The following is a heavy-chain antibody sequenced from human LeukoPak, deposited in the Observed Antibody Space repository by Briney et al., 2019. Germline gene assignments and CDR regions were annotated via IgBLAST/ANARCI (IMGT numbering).Heavy chain of an antibody. CDR2: ISSSGSTI. CDR1: GFTFSSYS. V-gene: IGHV3-48*04. J-gene: IGHJ6*02. Sequence: GGSLRLSCAASGFTFSSYSMNWVRQAPGKGLEWVSYISSSGSTIYYADSVKGRFTISRDNAKNSLYLQMNSLRAEDTAVYYCARDRTFYDILTGYRGLGYYYGMDVWGQGTTVTVSS. D-gene: IGHD3-9*01. CDR3: ARDRTFYDILTGYRGLGYYYGMDV.